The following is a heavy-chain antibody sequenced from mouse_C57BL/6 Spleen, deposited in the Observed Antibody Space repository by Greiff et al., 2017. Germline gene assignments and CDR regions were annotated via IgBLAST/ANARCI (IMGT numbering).Heavy chain of an antibody. CDR1: GFTFSDFY. CDR3: ARSSTPYYFAY. D-gene: IGHD1-3*01. CDR2: SSNKANDYTT. J-gene: IGHJ2*01. V-gene: IGHV7-1*01. Sequence: EVKLMESGGGLVQPGRSLRLSCATSGFTFSDFYMEWVRQAPGKGLEWIAASSNKANDYTTEYSASVKGRFIVSRDTSHSILYLQMNALRAEDTAVYYCARSSTPYYFAYWGQGTTLTVSS.